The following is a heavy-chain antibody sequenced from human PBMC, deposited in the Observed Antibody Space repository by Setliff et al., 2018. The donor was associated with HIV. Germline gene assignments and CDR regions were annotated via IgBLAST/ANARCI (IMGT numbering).Heavy chain of an antibody. D-gene: IGHD2-15*01. Sequence: ASVKVSCKASGYTFTSYGISWVRQAPGQGLEWVGWISAYNGNTNYAQKLQGRGTMTTDTSTYTAFMELRRLKSDDTAVYYCARDRLTAGKYCSDSRCDDAFDIWGQGTMVTVSS. J-gene: IGHJ3*02. CDR1: GYTFTSYG. CDR3: ARDRLTAGKYCSDSRCDDAFDI. V-gene: IGHV1-18*01. CDR2: ISAYNGNT.